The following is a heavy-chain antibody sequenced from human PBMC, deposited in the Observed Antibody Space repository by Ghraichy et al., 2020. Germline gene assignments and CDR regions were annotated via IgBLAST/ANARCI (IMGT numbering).Heavy chain of an antibody. CDR3: ATLRGIVVVPAAMEFWFDP. CDR2: FDPEDGET. D-gene: IGHD2-2*01. V-gene: IGHV1-24*01. Sequence: ASVKVSCKVSGYTLTELSMHWVRQAPGKGLEWIGGFDPEDGETIYAQKFQGRVTMTEDTSTDTAYMELSSLRSEDTAVYYCATLRGIVVVPAAMEFWFDPWGQGTLVTVSS. CDR1: GYTLTELS. J-gene: IGHJ5*02.